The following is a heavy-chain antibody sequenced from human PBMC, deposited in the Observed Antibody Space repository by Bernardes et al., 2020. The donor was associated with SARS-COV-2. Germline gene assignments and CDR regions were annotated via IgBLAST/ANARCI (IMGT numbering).Heavy chain of an antibody. CDR1: GLSFSSYW. J-gene: IGHJ4*02. Sequence: GSLSLSCATSGLSFSSYWMSWVRPAPGKGLEWVANIKQDGTEKYYVDSVKGRFTISRDNAKNSLYLQMNSLRAEDTALYYCAKGYSSGWHFFDYWGQGTLVTVSS. V-gene: IGHV3-7*01. CDR2: IKQDGTEK. D-gene: IGHD6-19*01. CDR3: AKGYSSGWHFFDY.